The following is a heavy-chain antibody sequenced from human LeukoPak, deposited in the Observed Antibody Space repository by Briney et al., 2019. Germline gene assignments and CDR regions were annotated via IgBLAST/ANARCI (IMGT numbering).Heavy chain of an antibody. J-gene: IGHJ4*02. V-gene: IGHV3-11*04. Sequence: GGSLRLSCAASGFTFSDYYMSWIRQAPGKGLERVSYISSSGSTIYYADSVKGRSTISRDNAKNSLYLQMNSLRAEDTAVYYCARDVDYYDSSGYFDYWGQGTLVTVSS. CDR2: ISSSGSTI. CDR3: ARDVDYYDSSGYFDY. D-gene: IGHD3-22*01. CDR1: GFTFSDYY.